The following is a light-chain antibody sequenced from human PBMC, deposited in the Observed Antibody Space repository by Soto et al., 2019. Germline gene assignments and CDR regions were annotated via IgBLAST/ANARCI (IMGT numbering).Light chain of an antibody. CDR3: QQYGGSPPGYI. J-gene: IGKJ2*01. Sequence: VLTQSPGTLSLSPGERANLSCRASQSVSASYLAWYQQKPGQSPRLVIYEASSRATGIPDRFSGSGSGTDFTLTINTLEPENFAVYFCQQYGGSPPGYIFGQGTKLEIK. V-gene: IGKV3-20*01. CDR2: EAS. CDR1: QSVSASY.